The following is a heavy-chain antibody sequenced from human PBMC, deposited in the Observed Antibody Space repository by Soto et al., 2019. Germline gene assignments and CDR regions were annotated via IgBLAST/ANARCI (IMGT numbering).Heavy chain of an antibody. J-gene: IGHJ4*02. Sequence: ASVKVSCKASGYTFTSYYMNWVRQAPGQGLEWLGIINPSGGYTTYAQRFLGRVTMTSDTSTSTVHMELGSLTSEDTAVYYCGRGGGFGVVTAPYDHWGQGTLVTVSS. CDR3: GRGGGFGVVTAPYDH. D-gene: IGHD2-21*02. V-gene: IGHV1-46*03. CDR2: INPSGGYT. CDR1: GYTFTSYY.